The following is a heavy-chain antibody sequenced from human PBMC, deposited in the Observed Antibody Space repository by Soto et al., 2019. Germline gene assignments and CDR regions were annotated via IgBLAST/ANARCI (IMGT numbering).Heavy chain of an antibody. Sequence: PSETLSLTCTVSGGSISSGGYYWSWIRQHPGKGLEWIGYIYNSGSTYYNPSLKSRVTISLDTSKNQFSLQLSSVTAADTAVHYCARATLTTSYYYFDYWGQGTLVTVSS. CDR1: GGSISSGGYY. V-gene: IGHV4-31*03. J-gene: IGHJ4*02. CDR3: ARATLTTSYYYFDY. D-gene: IGHD4-4*01. CDR2: IYNSGST.